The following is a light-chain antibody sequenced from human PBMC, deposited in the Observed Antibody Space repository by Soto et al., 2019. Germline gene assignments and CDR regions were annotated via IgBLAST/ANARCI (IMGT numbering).Light chain of an antibody. J-gene: IGKJ3*01. CDR1: QSISINY. Sequence: EIVLTQSPGTLSLSPGERATLSCRASQSISINYLAWYQQKPGQAPRLLIYGASTRATGIPDRFSGRGSETDFTLIISRLEPEDFAVYYCQQYDTAPRVTFGPGTKVEIK. CDR3: QQYDTAPRVT. V-gene: IGKV3-20*01. CDR2: GAS.